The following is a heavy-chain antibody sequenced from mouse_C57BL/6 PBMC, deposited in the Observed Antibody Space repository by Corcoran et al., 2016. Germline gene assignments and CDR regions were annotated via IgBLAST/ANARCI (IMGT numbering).Heavy chain of an antibody. CDR2: INPNNGGT. CDR1: GYTLTDYY. CDR3: ARKRAYYDYDGGLAMDY. J-gene: IGHJ4*01. D-gene: IGHD2-4*01. Sequence: EVQLQQSGPELVKPGASVKISCKASGYTLTDYYMNWVKQSHGKSLEWIGDINPNNGGTSYNQKFKGKATLPVDKSSSTAYMELRSLTSEDSAVYYCARKRAYYDYDGGLAMDYWGQGTSVTVSS. V-gene: IGHV1-26*01.